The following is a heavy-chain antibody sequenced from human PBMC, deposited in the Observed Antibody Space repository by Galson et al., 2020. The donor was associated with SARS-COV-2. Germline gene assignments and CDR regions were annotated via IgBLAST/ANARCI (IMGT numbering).Heavy chain of an antibody. Sequence: TGGSLRLSCAASGFTFSSYAMSWVRQAPGKGLEWVSAISGSGGSTYYADSVKGRFTISRDNSKNTLYLQMNSLRAEDTAVYYCAKDVTYYDFRSGAPEAKPEYYYGMDVWGQGTTVTVSS. CDR1: GFTFSSYA. V-gene: IGHV3-23*01. J-gene: IGHJ6*02. CDR2: ISGSGGST. CDR3: AKDVTYYDFRSGAPEAKPEYYYGMDV. D-gene: IGHD3-3*01.